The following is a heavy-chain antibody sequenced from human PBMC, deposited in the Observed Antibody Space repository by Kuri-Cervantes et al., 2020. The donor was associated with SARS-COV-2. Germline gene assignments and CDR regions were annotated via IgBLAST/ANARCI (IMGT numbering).Heavy chain of an antibody. V-gene: IGHV3-48*04. D-gene: IGHD4-17*01. CDR1: GFTFSSYA. Sequence: GESLKISCAASGFTFSSYAMSWVRQAPGKGLEWVSYISSSGSTIYYADSVKGRFTISRDNAKNSLYLQMNSLRAEDTAVYYCASRTTVTTLPHYYYGMDVWGQGTTVTVSS. J-gene: IGHJ6*02. CDR2: ISSSGSTI. CDR3: ASRTTVTTLPHYYYGMDV.